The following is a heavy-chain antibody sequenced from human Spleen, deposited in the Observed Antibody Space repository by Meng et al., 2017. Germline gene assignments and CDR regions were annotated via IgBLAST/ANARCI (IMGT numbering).Heavy chain of an antibody. D-gene: IGHD3-16*02. CDR1: GYTFTSYG. CDR2: ISAYNGNT. V-gene: IGHV1-18*01. CDR3: ARVSYVWGSYRRDDAFDI. J-gene: IGHJ3*02. Sequence: ASVKVSCKASGYTFTSYGISWVRQAPGQGLEWMGWISAYNGNTNYAQKLQGRVTMTTDTSTSTAYMELRSLRSDDTAVYYCARVSYVWGSYRRDDAFDIWGQGTMVTVSS.